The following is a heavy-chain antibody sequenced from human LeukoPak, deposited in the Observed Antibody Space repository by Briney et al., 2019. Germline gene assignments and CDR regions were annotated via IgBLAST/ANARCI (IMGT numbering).Heavy chain of an antibody. CDR1: GFTFSSYA. CDR3: AKGLRNYYYYGMDV. J-gene: IGHJ6*02. Sequence: GGSLRLSCAASGFTFSSYAMKWVRQAPGKGLEWVSAISGSTTSTNYADSVKGRFTISRDNSKNTLYLQMNSLRAEDTAVYYCAKGLRNYYYYGMDVWGQGTTVTVSS. V-gene: IGHV3-23*01. CDR2: ISGSTTST. D-gene: IGHD4-17*01.